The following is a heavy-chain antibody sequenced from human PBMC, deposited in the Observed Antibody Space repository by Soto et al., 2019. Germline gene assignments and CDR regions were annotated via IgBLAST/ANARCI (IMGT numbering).Heavy chain of an antibody. CDR3: ARDYSSGWYPAI. V-gene: IGHV4-39*07. Sequence: SETLSLTCTVSGGSVSSSFYYWGWIRQPPGKGLEWIGSIYYTESSTYYNPSLRSRVTISVDKSKNQFSLKLSSVTAADTAVYYCARDYSSGWYPAIWGQGTLVTVSS. CDR2: IYYTESST. CDR1: GGSVSSSFYY. J-gene: IGHJ4*02. D-gene: IGHD6-19*01.